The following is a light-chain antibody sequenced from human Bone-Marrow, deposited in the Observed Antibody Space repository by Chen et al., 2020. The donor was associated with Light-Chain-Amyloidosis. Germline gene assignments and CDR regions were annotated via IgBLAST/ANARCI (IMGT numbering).Light chain of an antibody. V-gene: IGLV3-21*02. Sequence: SYVLTQSSSVSVAPGQTATIACGGNNIGSTSVHWYQQTPGQAPLLVVYDDSDRPSGIPERLSGYNSGNTATLTISRVEAGDEADYYCQVWDRSSDRPVFGGGTKLTVL. CDR1: NIGSTS. J-gene: IGLJ3*02. CDR2: DDS. CDR3: QVWDRSSDRPV.